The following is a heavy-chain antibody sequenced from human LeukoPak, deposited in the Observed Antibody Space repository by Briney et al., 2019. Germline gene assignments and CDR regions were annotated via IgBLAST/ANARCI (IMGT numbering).Heavy chain of an antibody. CDR1: GFTVSSNY. V-gene: IGHV3-11*05. CDR3: ARGRIAAAGPIDY. CDR2: ISSSSSYT. Sequence: GGSLRLSCAASGFTVSSNYMSWVRQAPGQGLEWISYISSSSSYTNYADSVKGRFTMSRDNAKNSLYLQMNSLRVEDTAVYYCARGRIAAAGPIDYWGQGTLVTVSS. D-gene: IGHD6-13*01. J-gene: IGHJ4*02.